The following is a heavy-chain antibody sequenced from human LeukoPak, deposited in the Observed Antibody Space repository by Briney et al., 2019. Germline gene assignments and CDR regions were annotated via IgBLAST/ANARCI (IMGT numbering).Heavy chain of an antibody. Sequence: SETLSLTCTVSGGSISTYCWDWFRQPPGRGLEWIGHICYSGSTNYNPSLKSRVTISVDTSKNQFSLKLSSVTAADTAVYYCARGPTATTDYWGQGTLVTVSS. CDR2: ICYSGST. CDR3: ARGPTATTDY. D-gene: IGHD4-17*01. V-gene: IGHV4-59*01. CDR1: GGSISTYC. J-gene: IGHJ4*02.